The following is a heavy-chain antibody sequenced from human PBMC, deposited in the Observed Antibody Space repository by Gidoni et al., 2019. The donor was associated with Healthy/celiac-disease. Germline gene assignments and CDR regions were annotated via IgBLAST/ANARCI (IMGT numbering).Heavy chain of an antibody. D-gene: IGHD4-17*01. CDR2: INPSGGST. Sequence: QVQLVQSGAEVKKPGASVKVSCKASGYTFTSDYMHWVRQAPGQGLEWMGIINPSGGSTSYAQKFQGRVTMTRDTSTSTVYMELSSLRSEDTAVYYCASEAPTVTTLAYWGQGTLVTVSS. CDR3: ASEAPTVTTLAY. V-gene: IGHV1-46*01. CDR1: GYTFTSDY. J-gene: IGHJ4*02.